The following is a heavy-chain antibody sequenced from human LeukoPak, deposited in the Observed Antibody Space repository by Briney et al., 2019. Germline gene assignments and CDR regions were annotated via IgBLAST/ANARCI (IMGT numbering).Heavy chain of an antibody. Sequence: GSSVKVSCKASGGTFSSYAISWVRQAPGQGLEWMGRIIPILGIANYAQKFQGRVTITADKSTSTAYMELSSLRSEDTAMYYCARESYSGNPYFDYWGQGTLDTVSS. V-gene: IGHV1-69*04. CDR2: IIPILGIA. J-gene: IGHJ4*02. CDR1: GGTFSSYA. D-gene: IGHD4-23*01. CDR3: ARESYSGNPYFDY.